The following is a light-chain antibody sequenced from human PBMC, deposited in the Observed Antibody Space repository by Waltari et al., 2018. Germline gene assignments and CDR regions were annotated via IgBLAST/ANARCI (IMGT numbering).Light chain of an antibody. Sequence: DIVMTQSPLSLPVTPGAPASISCTSSQSLLHSNGYNYLDWYLQKPGQSPQLLIYLGSNRASGVPDRFSGSGSGTDFTLKISRVEAEDVGVYYCMQALQTPFTFGGGTKVEIK. CDR3: MQALQTPFT. CDR1: QSLLHSNGYNY. CDR2: LGS. V-gene: IGKV2-28*01. J-gene: IGKJ4*01.